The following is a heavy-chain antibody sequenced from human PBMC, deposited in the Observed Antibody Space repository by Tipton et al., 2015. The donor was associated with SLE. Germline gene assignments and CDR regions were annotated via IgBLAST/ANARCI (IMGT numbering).Heavy chain of an antibody. CDR1: GGSISSSNW. V-gene: IGHV4-4*02. J-gene: IGHJ4*02. CDR3: GTVAAPIDY. D-gene: IGHD6-19*01. CDR2: INHSGST. Sequence: SLRLSCAVSGGSISSSNWWSWIRQPPGKGLEWIGEINHSGSTNYNPSLKSRVTISVDTSKNQFSLKLSSVTAADTAVYYCGTVAAPIDYWGQGTLVTVSS.